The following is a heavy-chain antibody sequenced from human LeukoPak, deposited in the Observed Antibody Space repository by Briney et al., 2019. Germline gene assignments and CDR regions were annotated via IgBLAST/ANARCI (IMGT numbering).Heavy chain of an antibody. Sequence: PSETLSLTCAVYGGSFSGYYWSWIRQPPGKGLEWIGEINHSGSTNYNPSLKSRVTISVDTSQNQFSLKLSSVTAADTAVYYCARGLITIFGVVSNWFDPWGQGTLVTVSS. V-gene: IGHV4-34*01. CDR1: GGSFSGYY. CDR2: INHSGST. D-gene: IGHD3-3*01. CDR3: ARGLITIFGVVSNWFDP. J-gene: IGHJ5*02.